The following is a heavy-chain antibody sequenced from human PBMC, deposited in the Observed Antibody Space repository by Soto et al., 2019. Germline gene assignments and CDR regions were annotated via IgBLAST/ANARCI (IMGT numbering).Heavy chain of an antibody. CDR1: GGSISSNY. CDR3: ARYRREAVAGYTLDN. CDR2: VYNSGST. V-gene: IGHV4-59*01. Sequence: LETLSLTCTVSGGSISSNYWTWIRLPPGKGLEWIGYVYNSGSTNYNPSLKSRVTISEDTSKSQFSLKVNSMTAADTAIYYCARYRREAVAGYTLDNWGQGILVTVSS. D-gene: IGHD6-13*01. J-gene: IGHJ4*02.